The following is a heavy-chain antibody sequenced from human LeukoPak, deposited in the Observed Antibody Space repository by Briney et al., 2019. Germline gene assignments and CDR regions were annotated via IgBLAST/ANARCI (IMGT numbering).Heavy chain of an antibody. V-gene: IGHV3-23*01. CDR2: ISGGSENT. CDR1: GFTFSSFA. J-gene: IGHJ3*02. D-gene: IGHD6-13*01. CDR3: ANMQLVKGVFEI. Sequence: GGSLRLTCAASGFTFSSFAMSWVRQAPGKGLDWVSSISGGSENTYYADSVKGWFTISRDNSKNTLDLHLNSLTADDTAVYYCANMQLVKGVFEIWGQGTRVTVSS.